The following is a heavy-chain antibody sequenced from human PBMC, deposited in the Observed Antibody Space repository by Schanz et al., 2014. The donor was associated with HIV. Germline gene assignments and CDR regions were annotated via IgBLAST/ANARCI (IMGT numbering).Heavy chain of an antibody. CDR3: AREYSTWDRHFDY. CDR1: GYTFTTYG. CDR2: ISGYKGNT. D-gene: IGHD5-18*01. Sequence: QVQLIQSGAEVKKPGSSVKVSCRASGYTFTTYGITWVRQAPGQGLEWMGWISGYKGNTNYAQKLQGRVTMTTDTSTSTAYLELRSLTSDDTAVYYCAREYSTWDRHFDYWGQGTLVTVSS. V-gene: IGHV1-18*01. J-gene: IGHJ4*02.